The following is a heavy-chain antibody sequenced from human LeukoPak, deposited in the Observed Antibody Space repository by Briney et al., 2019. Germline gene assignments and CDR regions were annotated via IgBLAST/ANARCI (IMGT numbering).Heavy chain of an antibody. CDR3: ATGLPGKDYDSSGYDRWWYFDL. D-gene: IGHD3-22*01. CDR1: GFTFSSCS. Sequence: PGGSLRLSCAASGFTFSSCSMHWVRQAPGKGLEWVAVVSFDGSNKYYADSVKGRFTISRDNSKNTLYLQMNSLRSEDTAVYYCATGLPGKDYDSSGYDRWWYFDLWGRGTLVTVSS. V-gene: IGHV3-30-3*01. CDR2: VSFDGSNK. J-gene: IGHJ2*01.